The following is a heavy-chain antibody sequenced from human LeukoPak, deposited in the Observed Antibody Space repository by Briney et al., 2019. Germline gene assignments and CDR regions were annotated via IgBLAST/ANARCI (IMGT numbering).Heavy chain of an antibody. J-gene: IGHJ4*02. V-gene: IGHV4-59*01. D-gene: IGHD2-2*01. Sequence: SETLSLTCTVSGGSISSYYWSWIRQPPGKGLEWIGYIYYSGSTNHNPSLKSRVTISVDTSKNQFSLKLSSVTAADTAVYYCARGVVPAARRSLGRFYFDYWGQGTLVTVSS. CDR1: GGSISSYY. CDR3: ARGVVPAARRSLGRFYFDY. CDR2: IYYSGST.